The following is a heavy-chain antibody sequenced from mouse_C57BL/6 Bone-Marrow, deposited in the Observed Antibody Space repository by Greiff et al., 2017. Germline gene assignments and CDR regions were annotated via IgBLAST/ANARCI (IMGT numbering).Heavy chain of an antibody. CDR3: AGSYDSNPAWFAY. J-gene: IGHJ3*01. Sequence: QVQLQQPGAELVKPGASVKLSCKASGYTFTSYWMQWVKQRPGQGLEWIGEIDPSDSDTNYNQKFKGKATLTVDTSSSTASLQLSSLTSEDSAVYYCAGSYDSNPAWFAYWGQGTLVTVSA. CDR1: GYTFTSYW. D-gene: IGHD2-5*01. V-gene: IGHV1-50*01. CDR2: IDPSDSDT.